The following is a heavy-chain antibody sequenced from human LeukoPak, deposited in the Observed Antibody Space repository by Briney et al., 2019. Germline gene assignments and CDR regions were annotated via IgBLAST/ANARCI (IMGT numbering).Heavy chain of an antibody. CDR2: ISSSGSTI. D-gene: IGHD6-13*01. CDR1: GFTFSSYA. J-gene: IGHJ4*02. Sequence: GGSLRLSCAASGFTFSSYAMSWVRQAPGKGLEWVSYISSSGSTIYYADSVKGRFTISRDNAKNSLYLQMNSLRAEDTAVYYCARRAASGRYFDYWGQGTPVTVS. CDR3: ARRAASGRYFDY. V-gene: IGHV3-48*04.